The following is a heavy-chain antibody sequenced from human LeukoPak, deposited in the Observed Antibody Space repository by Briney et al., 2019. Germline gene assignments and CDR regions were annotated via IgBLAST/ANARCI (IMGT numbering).Heavy chain of an antibody. CDR3: ARPGGFGELDAFDI. V-gene: IGHV4-59*08. CDR2: IYYSGST. CDR1: GGSISSYY. D-gene: IGHD3-10*01. J-gene: IGHJ3*02. Sequence: PSETLSLSCTVSGGSISSYYWSWIRQPPGKGLEWIGYIYYSGSTTYNPAPESRVTISVDTSTNQFSLKLSSVPAADTAVYYCARPGGFGELDAFDIWGQGTMVTVSS.